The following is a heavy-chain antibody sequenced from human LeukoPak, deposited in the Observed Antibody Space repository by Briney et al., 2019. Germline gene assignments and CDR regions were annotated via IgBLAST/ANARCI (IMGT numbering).Heavy chain of an antibody. CDR1: GGSISSYY. Sequence: PSETLSLTCTVSGGSISSYYWSWIRQPAGKGLEWIGRIYTSGSTNYNPSLKSRVTMSVDTSKNQFSLKLSSVTAADTAVYYCARDEGGYYDSSGYYYEGGDYWGQGTLVTVSS. CDR2: IYTSGST. D-gene: IGHD3-22*01. CDR3: ARDEGGYYDSSGYYYEGGDY. V-gene: IGHV4-4*07. J-gene: IGHJ4*02.